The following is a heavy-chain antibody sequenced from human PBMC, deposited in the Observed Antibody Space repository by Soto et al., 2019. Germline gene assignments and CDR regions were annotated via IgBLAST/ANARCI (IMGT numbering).Heavy chain of an antibody. J-gene: IGHJ4*02. CDR2: IYYSGST. D-gene: IGHD3-10*01. Sequence: SETLSLTCTVSGGSVSSGSYYWSWIRQPPGKGLEWIGYIYYSGSTNYNPSLKSRVTISVDTSKNQFSLKLSSVTAADTAVYYCARSMVRGVVAFDYWGQGTLVTVSS. V-gene: IGHV4-61*01. CDR3: ARSMVRGVVAFDY. CDR1: GGSVSSGSYY.